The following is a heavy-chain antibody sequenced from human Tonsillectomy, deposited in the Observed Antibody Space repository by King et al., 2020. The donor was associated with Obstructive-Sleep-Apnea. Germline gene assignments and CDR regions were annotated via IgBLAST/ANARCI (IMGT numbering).Heavy chain of an antibody. CDR3: ARGYTYGSRSVSFDD. CDR2: IYYSGST. D-gene: IGHD5-18*01. CDR1: GGSISRYS. Sequence: QLQESGPGLVKPSETLSLTCTVSGGSISRYSWSWIRQPPGKVLEWLVYIYYSGSTNYNPSLKSRVTISVDTSKNHLSLRLSSLTAADTAVYYCARGYTYGSRSVSFDDWGQGTLVTVSS. V-gene: IGHV4-59*08. J-gene: IGHJ4*02.